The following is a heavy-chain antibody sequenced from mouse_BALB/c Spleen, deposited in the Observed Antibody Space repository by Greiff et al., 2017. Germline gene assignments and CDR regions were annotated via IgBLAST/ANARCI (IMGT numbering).Heavy chain of an antibody. J-gene: IGHJ4*01. Sequence: EVKLVESGPGLVKPSQSLSLTCTVTGYSITSDYAWNWIRQFPGNKLEWMGYISYSGSTSYNPSLKSRISITRDTSKNQFFLQLNSVTTEDTATYCCARGLRRGMDYWGQGTSVTVSS. CDR2: ISYSGST. CDR1: GYSITSDYA. D-gene: IGHD2-2*01. CDR3: ARGLRRGMDY. V-gene: IGHV3-2*02.